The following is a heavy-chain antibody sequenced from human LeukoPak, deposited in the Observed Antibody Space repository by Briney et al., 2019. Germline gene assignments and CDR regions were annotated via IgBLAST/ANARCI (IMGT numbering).Heavy chain of an antibody. J-gene: IGHJ4*02. CDR1: GFTFSSYS. Sequence: PGGSLRLSCAASGFTFSSYSMNWVRQAPGKGLEWVSSISSSSSYIYYADSVKGRFTISRDNAKNSLYLQMNSLRVDDAAVYYCVRDLGTILAPTYWGQGTLVTVSS. D-gene: IGHD5-24*01. CDR2: ISSSSSYI. CDR3: VRDLGTILAPTY. V-gene: IGHV3-21*04.